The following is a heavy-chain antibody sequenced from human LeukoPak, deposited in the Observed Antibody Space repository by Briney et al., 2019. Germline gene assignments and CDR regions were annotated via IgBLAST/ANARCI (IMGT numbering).Heavy chain of an antibody. D-gene: IGHD2-21*02. Sequence: GGSLRLSCAASGFNFDDYGMSWVRQAPGKGLEWVSGINWNGGSTGYADSVKGRFTISRDNAKNSLYLQMNSLRAEDQALYYCAGDPAYCGGDCGYWGQGTLVTVSS. CDR1: GFNFDDYG. J-gene: IGHJ4*02. V-gene: IGHV3-20*04. CDR2: INWNGGST. CDR3: AGDPAYCGGDCGY.